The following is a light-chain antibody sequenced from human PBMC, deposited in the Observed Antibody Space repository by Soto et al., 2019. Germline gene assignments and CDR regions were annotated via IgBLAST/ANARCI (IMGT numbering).Light chain of an antibody. Sequence: LPQPPSAAGSPGQSVTISCTGTSSDVGGYHSVSWYQEHPGKAPKLMIYEVSKRPSGVPDRFSGSKSGNTASLTVSGLQDEDEADYYCRSYAGGNNIVLVTGTKLTVL. CDR2: EVS. CDR3: RSYAGGNNIV. J-gene: IGLJ1*01. CDR1: SSDVGGYHS. V-gene: IGLV2-8*01.